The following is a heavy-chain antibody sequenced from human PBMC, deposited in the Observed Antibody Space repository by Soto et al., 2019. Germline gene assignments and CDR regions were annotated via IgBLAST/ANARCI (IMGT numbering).Heavy chain of an antibody. CDR3: ARNAGYGYCSSTSCRNWFDP. CDR1: GGTFSSYT. J-gene: IGHJ5*02. V-gene: IGHV1-69*02. CDR2: IIPILGIA. Sequence: ASVKVSCKASGGTFSSYTISWVRQAPGQGLEWMGRIIPILGIANYAQKFQGRVTITADKSTSTAYMELSSLRSEDTAVYYCARNAGYGYCSSTSCRNWFDPWGQGTLVTVSS. D-gene: IGHD2-2*03.